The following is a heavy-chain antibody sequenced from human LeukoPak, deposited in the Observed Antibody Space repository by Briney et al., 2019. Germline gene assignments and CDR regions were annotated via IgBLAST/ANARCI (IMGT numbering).Heavy chain of an antibody. CDR2: IYYSGST. Sequence: VSGGSISSXXXXXIRQPPGKGXXXXGXIYYSGSTNYNPSLKSRVTISVDTSKNQFSLKLSSVTAADTAVYYCARVGGMWYYDSSGYYDYWGQGTLVTVSS. V-gene: IGHV4-59*01. J-gene: IGHJ4*02. CDR1: GGSISSXX. CDR3: ARVGGMWYYDSSGYYDY. D-gene: IGHD3-22*01.